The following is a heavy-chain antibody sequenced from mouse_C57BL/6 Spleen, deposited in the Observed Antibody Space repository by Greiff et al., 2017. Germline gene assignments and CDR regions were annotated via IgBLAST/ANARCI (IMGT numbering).Heavy chain of an antibody. D-gene: IGHD1-1*01. CDR2: LDPSDSYT. V-gene: IGHV1-69*01. Sequence: QVQLQQPGAELVMPGASVKLSCKASGYTFTSYWMHWVKQRPGQGLEWIGELDPSDSYTNYNQKFKGKSTLTVDKSSSTAYRQLSSLTSEDSAVDYCARWTVVAPYYARDYWGQGTSVTVSS. CDR1: GYTFTSYW. CDR3: ARWTVVAPYYARDY. J-gene: IGHJ4*01.